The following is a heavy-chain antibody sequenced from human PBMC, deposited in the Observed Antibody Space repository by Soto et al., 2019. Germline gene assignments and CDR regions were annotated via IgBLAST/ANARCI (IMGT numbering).Heavy chain of an antibody. CDR3: ARGPYGSGIRSPYYNYYMDV. V-gene: IGHV4-34*02. CDR2: ISHSGST. CDR1: GTSFSGYY. D-gene: IGHD3-10*01. J-gene: IGHJ6*03. Sequence: QVQLQQWGAGLLKPSETLSLTCAVYGTSFSGYYWSWIRQAPGKGLEWIGEISHSGSTNYNPSLKSRVMISLDTSKAQFSLKLSSVSAAATAVYYCARGPYGSGIRSPYYNYYMDVWGKGTTVTVSS.